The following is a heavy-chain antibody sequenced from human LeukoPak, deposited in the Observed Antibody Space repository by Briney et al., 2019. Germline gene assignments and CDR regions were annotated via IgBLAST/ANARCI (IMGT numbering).Heavy chain of an antibody. D-gene: IGHD3/OR15-3a*01. J-gene: IGHJ4*02. CDR3: ARTLYLEGTENYFDI. V-gene: IGHV1-69*04. CDR1: GGTFSSYA. Sequence: VKVSCKASGGTFSSYAISWVRQAPGQGLEWMGRLIPILGIANYAQKFQGRVTVTADSTSTASMELSGLTSEDTAVYYCARTLYLEGTENYFDIWGQGTLVTVSS. CDR2: LIPILGIA.